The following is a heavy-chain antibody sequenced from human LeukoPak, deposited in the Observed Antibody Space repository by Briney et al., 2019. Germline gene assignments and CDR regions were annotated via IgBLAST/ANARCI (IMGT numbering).Heavy chain of an antibody. CDR3: AKGSGIQLWLLADS. V-gene: IGHV3-23*01. J-gene: IGHJ4*02. D-gene: IGHD5-18*01. CDR1: GFTFSSYA. CDR2: ISGSGGST. Sequence: GGSLRLSCAASGFTFSSYAMSWVRQAPGKGLEWVSAISGSGGSTYYADSVKGRFTISRDNSKNTLYLQMNSLRAEDTAVYYCAKGSGIQLWLLADSWGQGTLVAVSS.